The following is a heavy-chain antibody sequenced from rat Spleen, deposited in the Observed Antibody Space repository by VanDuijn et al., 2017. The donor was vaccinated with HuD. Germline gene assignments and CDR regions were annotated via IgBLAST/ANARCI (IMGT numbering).Heavy chain of an antibody. J-gene: IGHJ1*01. D-gene: IGHD1-9*01. CDR3: ARRTYPYWYFDF. CDR1: GFTFSSFP. Sequence: EVQLVESGGGLVQPGRSLKLSCAASGFTFSSFPMAWVRQAPKKGLEWVASISSGGGGTYYPDSVKGRFTISRDKAKSTLYLQMNSPTSEDTATYYCARRTYPYWYFDFWGPGTMVTVSS. CDR2: ISSGGGGT. V-gene: IGHV5-46*01.